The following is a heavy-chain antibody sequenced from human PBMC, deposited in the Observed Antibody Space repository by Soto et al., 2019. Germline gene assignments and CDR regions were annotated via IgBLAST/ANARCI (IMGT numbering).Heavy chain of an antibody. V-gene: IGHV1-46*01. D-gene: IGHD3-10*01. CDR3: ARAMRWLSFGELLYGAAFDY. CDR1: GYTFTSHY. CDR2: INPSGSST. J-gene: IGHJ4*02. Sequence: QVQLVQSGSEVKKPGASVKVACKASGYTFTSHYMHWVRQAPGQGLEWMGVINPSGSSTSYAQKFQGRVTMTRDTSTSTVYMELSSLRSDDTAVYYCARAMRWLSFGELLYGAAFDYWGQGTPVSVSS.